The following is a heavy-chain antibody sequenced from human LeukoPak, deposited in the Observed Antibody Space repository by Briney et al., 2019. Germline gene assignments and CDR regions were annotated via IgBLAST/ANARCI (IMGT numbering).Heavy chain of an antibody. J-gene: IGHJ5*02. D-gene: IGHD3-10*01. CDR3: ARGFNRGFDP. V-gene: IGHV3-53*01. Sequence: PGGSLRLSCAAPGFTVNSNYWSWVRQAPGKGLEWVSVIYSGGTTYYADSVKGRFTFSRDNSKNMLHLQMNSLRAEDTAVYYCARGFNRGFDPWGQGTLVIVSS. CDR2: IYSGGTT. CDR1: GFTVNSNY.